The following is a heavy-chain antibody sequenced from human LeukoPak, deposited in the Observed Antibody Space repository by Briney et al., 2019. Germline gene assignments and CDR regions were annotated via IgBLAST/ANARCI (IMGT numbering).Heavy chain of an antibody. D-gene: IGHD3-10*01. J-gene: IGHJ4*02. CDR3: ARRHHFGFLDS. V-gene: IGHV3-7*04. Sequence: GGSLRLSCAASGVMFPSYWMTWVRQAPGKGLEWVANIKQDGSEKYYVDSVKGRFTISRDNAKNSVYLQMNSLRAEDTAVYYCARRHHFGFLDSWGRGTLVTVSS. CDR1: GVMFPSYW. CDR2: IKQDGSEK.